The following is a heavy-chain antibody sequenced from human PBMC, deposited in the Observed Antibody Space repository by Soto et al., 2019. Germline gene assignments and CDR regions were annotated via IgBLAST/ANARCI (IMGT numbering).Heavy chain of an antibody. CDR2: VFYTGSA. V-gene: IGHV4-59*01. CDR1: GGSPGSYY. CDR3: ARDGDGRMTTNPYYYNGMDV. Sequence: PSQTACLSCTVAGGSPGSYYWSWIRHPPAQGLVWIGYVFYTGSANYNASLKIRVSISLDTSNYQFSLKLSSVTAADTAVYYCARDGDGRMTTNPYYYNGMDVWGPGTTVTVS. J-gene: IGHJ6*02. D-gene: IGHD4-4*01.